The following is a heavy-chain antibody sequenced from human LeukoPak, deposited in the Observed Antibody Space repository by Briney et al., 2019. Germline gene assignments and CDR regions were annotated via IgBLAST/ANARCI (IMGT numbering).Heavy chain of an antibody. CDR2: IKQDGSEK. Sequence: GGSLRLSCAASGFTFSSYWMSWVRQAPGKGLEWVANIKQDGSEKYYVDSVKGRFTISRDNAKNSLYLQMNSLRAEDAAVYYCARGTTYYDILTGYYKIPLLDHWGQGTLVTVSS. D-gene: IGHD3-9*01. V-gene: IGHV3-7*01. CDR3: ARGTTYYDILTGYYKIPLLDH. J-gene: IGHJ4*02. CDR1: GFTFSSYW.